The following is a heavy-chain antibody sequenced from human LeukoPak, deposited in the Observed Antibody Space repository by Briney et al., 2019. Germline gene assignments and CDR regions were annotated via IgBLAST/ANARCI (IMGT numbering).Heavy chain of an antibody. J-gene: IGHJ4*02. Sequence: SETLSLTCAVYGGSFSGYYWSWIRQPPGKGLEWIGEINHSGSTNYNPSLKSRVTISVDTSKNQFSLKLSSVTAADTAVYSCARAGGSRYSYGYFDSWGQGILVTVSS. CDR3: ARAGGSRYSYGYFDS. CDR1: GGSFSGYY. V-gene: IGHV4-34*01. D-gene: IGHD5-18*01. CDR2: INHSGST.